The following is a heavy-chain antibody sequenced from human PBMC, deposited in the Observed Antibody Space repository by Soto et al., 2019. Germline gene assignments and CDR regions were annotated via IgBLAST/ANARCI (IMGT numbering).Heavy chain of an antibody. D-gene: IGHD3-16*02. CDR2: IKSKTDGGTT. J-gene: IGHJ4*02. CDR3: TTDSAIMITFGGVIGSFDY. CDR1: SVSNAW. Sequence: SVSNAWMNWVRQAPGKGLERVGRIKSKTDGGTTDYAAPVKGRFTISRDDSKNTLYLQMNSLKTEDTAVYYCTTDSAIMITFGGVIGSFDYWGQGTLVTVSS. V-gene: IGHV3-15*07.